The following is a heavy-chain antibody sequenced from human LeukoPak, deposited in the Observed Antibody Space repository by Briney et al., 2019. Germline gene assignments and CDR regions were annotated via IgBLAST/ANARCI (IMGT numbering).Heavy chain of an antibody. CDR1: GFTFSSYA. CDR2: ISGSGGST. V-gene: IGHV3-23*01. D-gene: IGHD2-2*01. J-gene: IGHJ4*02. Sequence: GGSLRLSCAASGFTFSSYAMSWVRQTPVKGLEWVSVISGSGGSTYYADSVKGRFTISRVNSKNTLYLQMNSLRAEDTAVYYCAKGQLPHYFDYWGQGTLVTVSS. CDR3: AKGQLPHYFDY.